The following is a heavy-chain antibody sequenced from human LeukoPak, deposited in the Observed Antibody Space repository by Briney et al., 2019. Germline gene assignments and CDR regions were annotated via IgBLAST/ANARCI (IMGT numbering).Heavy chain of an antibody. D-gene: IGHD5-12*01. Sequence: SETLSLTCAVYGGSFSGYYWSWIRQPPGKGLEWIGEINHSGSTNYNPSLKSRVTISVDTSKNQFSLNLSSVTAPDTAVYYCARRRYGYSGSDYWGQGTLVTVSS. CDR1: GGSFSGYY. CDR3: ARRRYGYSGSDY. CDR2: INHSGST. J-gene: IGHJ4*02. V-gene: IGHV4-34*01.